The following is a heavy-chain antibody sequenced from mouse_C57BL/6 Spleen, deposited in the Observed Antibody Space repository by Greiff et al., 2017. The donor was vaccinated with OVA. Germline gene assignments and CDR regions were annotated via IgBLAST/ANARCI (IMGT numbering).Heavy chain of an antibody. D-gene: IGHD1-1*01. J-gene: IGHJ1*03. V-gene: IGHV1-83*01. CDR1: YTFTDYYM. Sequence: VQLQQSGPELVKPGASVKMSCKASGYTFTDYYMHWVKQKPGKGLEWIGEIYPGSGNTYYNEKFKGKATLTAATSSSTAYMQLSSLTSEDSAVYFCARDPHYYGSSYGYFDVWGTGTTVTVSS. CDR3: RDPHYYGSSYGYFDV. CDR2: YPGSGNTY.